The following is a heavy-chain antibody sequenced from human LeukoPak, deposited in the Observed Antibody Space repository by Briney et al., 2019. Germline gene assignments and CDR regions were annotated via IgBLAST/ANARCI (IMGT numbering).Heavy chain of an antibody. Sequence: PGGSLRLSCAASGFTFSSYAMNWVRQAPGKGLEWVSTISGSGGSKHYADSVEGRFTISRDNSKNTVYLQMNSLRDEDTAIYYCAKLTSVSGAYGVDVWGQGTTVTVSS. CDR1: GFTFSSYA. CDR3: AKLTSVSGAYGVDV. CDR2: ISGSGGSK. V-gene: IGHV3-23*01. D-gene: IGHD3-10*01. J-gene: IGHJ6*02.